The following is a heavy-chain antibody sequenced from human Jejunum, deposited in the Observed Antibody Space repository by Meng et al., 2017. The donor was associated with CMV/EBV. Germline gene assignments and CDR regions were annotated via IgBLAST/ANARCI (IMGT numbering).Heavy chain of an antibody. CDR3: ARGRAGLHFDY. Sequence: CTVSGGSIGSGDYYWSWIRQPPGKGLEWIGYIYYSGSTYYNASLKSRLTISVDTSKKQFSLNLSSVTAADTAVYYCARGRAGLHFDYWGQGTLVTVSS. CDR1: GGSIGSGDYY. V-gene: IGHV4-30-4*01. J-gene: IGHJ4*02. CDR2: IYYSGST. D-gene: IGHD5/OR15-5a*01.